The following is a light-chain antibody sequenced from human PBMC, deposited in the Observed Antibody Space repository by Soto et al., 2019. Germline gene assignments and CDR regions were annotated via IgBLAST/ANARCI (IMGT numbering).Light chain of an antibody. CDR2: DAS. CDR3: QQYDNLPPLT. CDR1: QSFSSW. Sequence: DIQMTQSPSTLSASVGDRVTITCRASQSFSSWLAWYQQKPGKAPKLLIFDASSLERGVPSRFSGSRSGTEFTLTITSLQSDDFASYYCQQYDNLPPLTFGGGTKVEIK. V-gene: IGKV1-5*01. J-gene: IGKJ4*01.